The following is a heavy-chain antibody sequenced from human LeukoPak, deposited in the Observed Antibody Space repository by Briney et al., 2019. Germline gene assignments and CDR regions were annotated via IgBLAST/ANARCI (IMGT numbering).Heavy chain of an antibody. CDR2: IYTSGST. D-gene: IGHD2-21*01. Sequence: KPSETLSLTCTVSGGSISNYFWSWIRQPAGKGLEWIGRIYTSGSTSYNPSLKSRVTISVDTSKNQFSLKLSSVTAADTAVYYCAREHCGGDCQSLDYWGQGTLVTVSS. CDR3: AREHCGGDCQSLDY. CDR1: GGSISNYF. J-gene: IGHJ4*02. V-gene: IGHV4-4*07.